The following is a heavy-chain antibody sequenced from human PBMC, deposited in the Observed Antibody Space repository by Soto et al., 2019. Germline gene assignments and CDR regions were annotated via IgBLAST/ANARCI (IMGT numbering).Heavy chain of an antibody. Sequence: GGSLRLSCAVSGFNLSDHYMDWVRQAPGKGLEWVGRTTNKADSYSIEYAASVKGRFTISRADSHNSLYLHMDSLKTEDTAFYYCARSTTPAAGFGCWDQGTLGTVSS. CDR2: TTNKADSYSI. D-gene: IGHD1-1*01. J-gene: IGHJ4*02. CDR1: GFNLSDHY. V-gene: IGHV3-72*01. CDR3: ARSTTPAAGFGC.